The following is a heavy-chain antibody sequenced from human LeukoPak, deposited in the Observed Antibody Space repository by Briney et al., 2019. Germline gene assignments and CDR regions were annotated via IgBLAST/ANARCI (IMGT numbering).Heavy chain of an antibody. CDR1: GFTFSSYG. D-gene: IGHD6-19*01. CDR3: AKDQWNPDY. J-gene: IGHJ4*02. CDR2: VWDDGSSQ. V-gene: IGHV3-33*06. Sequence: PGGSLRLSCAASGFTFSSYGMRWVRQAPGKGLGWVAVVWDDGSSQNYADSVKGRFTISRDNSKNMLYLQMNSLRAEDTAVYYCAKDQWNPDYWGQGTLVSVSS.